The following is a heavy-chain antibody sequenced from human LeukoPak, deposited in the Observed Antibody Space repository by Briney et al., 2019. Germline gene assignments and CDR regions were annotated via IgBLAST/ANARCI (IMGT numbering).Heavy chain of an antibody. CDR3: VIYHPLIDY. CDR2: ISGSGRDI. V-gene: IGHV3-21*06. J-gene: IGHJ4*02. D-gene: IGHD3-16*01. CDR1: GGSFSGYY. Sequence: PSETLSLTCAVYGGSFSGYYWSWVRQSPGKGLEWFSSISGSGRDIYYADSVKGRLTISRDNAKNSLYLQMNSLRAEDTAIYYCVIYHPLIDYWGQGTLVAVSS.